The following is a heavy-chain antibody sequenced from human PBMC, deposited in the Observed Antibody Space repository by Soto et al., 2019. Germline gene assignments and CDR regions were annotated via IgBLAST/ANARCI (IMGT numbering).Heavy chain of an antibody. J-gene: IGHJ6*02. CDR1: GYTFTSYD. V-gene: IGHV1-8*01. Sequence: ASVKVSCKASGYTFTSYDINWVRHATGQGLEWMGWMNPNSGNTGYAQKFQGRVTMTRNPATSTAYMDLSSLRSEDTAVYYAATTTSYSSSWYAKIRAYYDYGMDVWGQGTTVTVSS. CDR2: MNPNSGNT. CDR3: ATTTSYSSSWYAKIRAYYDYGMDV. D-gene: IGHD6-13*01.